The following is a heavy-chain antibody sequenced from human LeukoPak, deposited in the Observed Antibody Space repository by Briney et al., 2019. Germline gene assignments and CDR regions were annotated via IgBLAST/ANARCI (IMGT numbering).Heavy chain of an antibody. V-gene: IGHV1-69*13. J-gene: IGHJ4*02. D-gene: IGHD3-3*01. Sequence: SVKVPCKTSGYTFVTKPISWVRQSPGQGLEWMGGIIPIFGTANYAQKFQGRVTITADESTSTAYMELSSLRSEDTAVYYCATPHDFWSGYRFDYWGQGTLVTVSS. CDR2: IIPIFGTA. CDR3: ATPHDFWSGYRFDY. CDR1: GYTFVTKP.